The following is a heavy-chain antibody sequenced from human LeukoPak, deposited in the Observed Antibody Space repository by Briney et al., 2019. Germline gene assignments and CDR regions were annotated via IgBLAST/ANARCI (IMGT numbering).Heavy chain of an antibody. CDR1: GYTFTSYG. Sequence: ASVKVSCKASGYTFTSYGISWVRQAPGQGLEWMGWISAYNGNTNYAQKLQGRVTMTTDTSTSTAYMELRSLRSDDTAVYYCARGEITMVRGVIKDYWGQGTLVTVSS. J-gene: IGHJ4*02. D-gene: IGHD3-10*01. V-gene: IGHV1-18*01. CDR2: ISAYNGNT. CDR3: ARGEITMVRGVIKDY.